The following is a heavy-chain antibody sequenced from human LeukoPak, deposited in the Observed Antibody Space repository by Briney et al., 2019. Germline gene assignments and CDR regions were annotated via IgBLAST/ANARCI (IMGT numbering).Heavy chain of an antibody. V-gene: IGHV4-34*01. CDR1: GGSFSGYY. CDR2: INHSGST. Sequence: SETLSLTCAVYGGSFSGYYWSWIRQPPGKGLEWIGEINHSGSTNYNPSLKSRVTISVDTSKNQFSLQLSSVTAADTAVYYCARGRGYSYVPNWFDPWGQGALVTVSS. CDR3: ARGRGYSYVPNWFDP. D-gene: IGHD5-18*01. J-gene: IGHJ5*02.